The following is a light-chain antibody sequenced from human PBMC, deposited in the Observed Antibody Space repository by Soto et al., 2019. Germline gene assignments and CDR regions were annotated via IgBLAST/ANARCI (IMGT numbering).Light chain of an antibody. J-gene: IGKJ1*01. V-gene: IGKV1-39*01. CDR3: QQSYSTPPT. CDR2: AAS. Sequence: DVQMTQSPSTLSASVGDRVTITCRASQSISSYLNWYQQKPGKAPKXLIYAASSLQSGVPSRFSGSGSGTDFTLTISSRQPADFATYYCQQSYSTPPTFGQGTKVDI. CDR1: QSISSY.